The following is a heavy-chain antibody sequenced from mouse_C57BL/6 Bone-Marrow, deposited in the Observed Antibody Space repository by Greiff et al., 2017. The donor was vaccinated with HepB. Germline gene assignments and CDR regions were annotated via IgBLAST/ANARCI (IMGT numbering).Heavy chain of an antibody. CDR1: GYTFTSYW. D-gene: IGHD6-1*01. CDR2: IDPSDSYT. V-gene: IGHV1-59*01. CDR3: AKCPPYFDV. J-gene: IGHJ1*03. Sequence: QVQLQQPGAELVRPGTSVKLSCKASGYTFTSYWMHWVKQRPGQGLEWIGVIDPSDSYTNYNHKFKGKATMTVDTSSSTAYMQLSSLTSEDSAVYYGAKCPPYFDVWGKGTTVTVSS.